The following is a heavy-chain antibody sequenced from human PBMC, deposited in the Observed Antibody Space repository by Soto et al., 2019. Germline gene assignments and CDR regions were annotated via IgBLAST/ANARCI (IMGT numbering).Heavy chain of an antibody. J-gene: IGHJ4*02. V-gene: IGHV4-61*01. Sequence: SETLSLTCNVSGGSVSRVSYYWSWIRQSPGKGLEWIGYVYYSGSTNYNPSLKSRVTISVDTSKNQFSLKLRSVTAADTAVYYCAASISIFGVVPFWGQGTLVTVSA. CDR1: GGSVSRVSYY. D-gene: IGHD3-3*01. CDR2: VYYSGST. CDR3: AASISIFGVVPF.